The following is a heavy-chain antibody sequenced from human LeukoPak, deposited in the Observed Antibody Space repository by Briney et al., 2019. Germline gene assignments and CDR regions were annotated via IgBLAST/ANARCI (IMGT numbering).Heavy chain of an antibody. J-gene: IGHJ4*02. CDR3: ANTLEYSSSSPFDY. Sequence: GGSLRLSCAVSGFTLSIYAMRGVRRAPGKGVEWVSAFSGSGGSTYYADSVKGRFTISRDNSKNTLYLQMNSVRAEDTAVYYCANTLEYSSSSPFDYWGQGTLVTVSS. D-gene: IGHD6-6*01. V-gene: IGHV3-23*01. CDR1: GFTLSIYA. CDR2: FSGSGGST.